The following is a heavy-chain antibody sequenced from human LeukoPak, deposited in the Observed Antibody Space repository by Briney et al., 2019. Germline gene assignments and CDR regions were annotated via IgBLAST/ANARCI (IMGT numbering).Heavy chain of an antibody. CDR3: AKDWGTGRYCSSTSCYTSYYFDY. Sequence: GGSLRLSCAASGFTFSSYAMSWVRQAPGKGLEWVSTISGSGGRTYFTDSVKGRFTISRDNSKNTLYLQMNSLGAEDTAVYYCAKDWGTGRYCSSTSCYTSYYFDYWGQGTLVTVSS. D-gene: IGHD2-2*02. J-gene: IGHJ4*02. CDR2: ISGSGGRT. V-gene: IGHV3-23*01. CDR1: GFTFSSYA.